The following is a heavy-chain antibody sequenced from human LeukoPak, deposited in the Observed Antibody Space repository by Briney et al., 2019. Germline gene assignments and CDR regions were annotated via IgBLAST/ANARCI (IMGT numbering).Heavy chain of an antibody. CDR2: IYTSGST. CDR3: GIGGASSGFDY. J-gene: IGHJ4*02. CDR1: GASISSGSYY. V-gene: IGHV4-61*02. D-gene: IGHD3-22*01. Sequence: SETLSLTCTVSGASISSGSYYWSWIRQPAGKGLEWIGRIYTSGSTNYNPSLKSRVTISVDTSKNQFSLKLSSVTAADTAVYYCGIGGASSGFDYWGQGTLVTVSS.